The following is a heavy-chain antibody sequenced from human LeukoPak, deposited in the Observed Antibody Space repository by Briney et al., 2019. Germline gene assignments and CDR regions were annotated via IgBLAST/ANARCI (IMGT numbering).Heavy chain of an antibody. Sequence: GESLEISCKGSGSMFTSYWISWVRQLPGRGLEWIGMIDPSDSYTNYSPSFQGHVTISADKSISTAHLQWASLKASDTAMYYCALHYYDSSDSTHRFYYWGQGTLVTVSS. CDR1: GSMFTSYW. CDR3: ALHYYDSSDSTHRFYY. CDR2: IDPSDSYT. J-gene: IGHJ4*02. V-gene: IGHV5-10-1*01. D-gene: IGHD3-22*01.